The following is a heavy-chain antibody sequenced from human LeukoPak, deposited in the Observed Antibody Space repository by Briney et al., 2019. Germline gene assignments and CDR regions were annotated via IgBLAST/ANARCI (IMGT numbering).Heavy chain of an antibody. Sequence: SETLSLTCSVSGGSINNYYWSWIRQPPGKGLEWIGYIYYSGSTYYNPSLKSRVTISVDTSKNQFSLKLSSVTAADTAVYYCARVVRGNFDYWGQGTLVTVSS. CDR2: IYYSGST. CDR1: GGSINNYY. J-gene: IGHJ4*02. D-gene: IGHD4-23*01. CDR3: ARVVRGNFDY. V-gene: IGHV4-59*08.